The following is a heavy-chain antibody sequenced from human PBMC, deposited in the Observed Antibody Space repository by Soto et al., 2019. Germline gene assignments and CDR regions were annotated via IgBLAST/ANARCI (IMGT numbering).Heavy chain of an antibody. J-gene: IGHJ3*01. D-gene: IGHD2-15*01. CDR1: GYTFTGYY. CDR3: ARGGVFVVGLGASIGVFYF. CDR2: INPNSGGT. Sequence: ASVKVSCKASGYTFTGYYMHWVRQAPGQGLEWMGWINPNSGGTNYAQKFQGWVTMTRDTSISTAYMELSRLRSDDTAVYYCARGGVFVVGLGASIGVFYFWGQGKLVPVSS. V-gene: IGHV1-2*04.